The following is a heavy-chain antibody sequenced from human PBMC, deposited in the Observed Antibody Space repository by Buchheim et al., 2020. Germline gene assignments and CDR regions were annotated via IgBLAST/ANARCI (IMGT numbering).Heavy chain of an antibody. CDR1: GYTFTSYY. CDR2: INPSGGST. J-gene: IGHJ6*02. CDR3: AREYCIVGSCPAAPYYYYGMAV. V-gene: IGHV1-46*03. D-gene: IGHD2-15*01. Sequence: QVQLVQSGAEVKKPGASVKVSCKASGYTFTSYYMHWVRQAPGQGLEWMGIINPSGGSTSYAQKFQGRVTMTRDTSTSTGDMELSSLRSEDTAVYYCAREYCIVGSCPAAPYYYYGMAVWVQGTT.